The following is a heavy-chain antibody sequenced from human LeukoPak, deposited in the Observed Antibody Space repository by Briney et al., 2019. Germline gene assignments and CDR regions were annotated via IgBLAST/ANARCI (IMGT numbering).Heavy chain of an antibody. J-gene: IGHJ3*02. Sequence: GGSLRLSCTASGFTFSNYAMTWVRQAPGKGLEWVSSISGTGGRTYSADSVKGRFTISRDNAKNSLYLQMNSLRAEDTAVYYCARALQSGRDIWGQGTMVTVSS. CDR1: GFTFSNYA. CDR2: ISGTGGRT. D-gene: IGHD4-11*01. V-gene: IGHV3-23*01. CDR3: ARALQSGRDI.